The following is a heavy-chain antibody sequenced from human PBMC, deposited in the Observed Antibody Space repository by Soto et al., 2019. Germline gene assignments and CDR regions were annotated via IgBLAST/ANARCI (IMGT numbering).Heavy chain of an antibody. V-gene: IGHV1-69*13. Sequence: SVKVSCKASGGTCSSYAISRLRQAPGQGREGMGGIIPIVGTANYAQKFQGRVTITADESTSTAYMELSSLRSEDTAVYYCSMTTVVAPAYYYYYGMDVWGQGTTVTVSS. CDR2: IIPIVGTA. CDR1: GGTCSSYA. D-gene: IGHD4-17*01. J-gene: IGHJ6*02. CDR3: SMTTVVAPAYYYYYGMDV.